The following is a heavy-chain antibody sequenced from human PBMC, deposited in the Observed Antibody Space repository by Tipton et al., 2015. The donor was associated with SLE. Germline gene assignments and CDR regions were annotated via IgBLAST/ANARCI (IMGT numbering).Heavy chain of an antibody. D-gene: IGHD2-21*02. J-gene: IGHJ6*02. Sequence: TLSLTCTVSGGSISSHYWSWIRQPPGKGLEWIGYIYYSGSTDYNPSLKSRVTISVDTSKNQFSLKLTSVTAADTAVYYCARGRVTWRGAIIGVDVWGQGTTVTVSS. CDR3: ARGRVTWRGAIIGVDV. CDR1: GGSISSHY. V-gene: IGHV4-59*08. CDR2: IYYSGST.